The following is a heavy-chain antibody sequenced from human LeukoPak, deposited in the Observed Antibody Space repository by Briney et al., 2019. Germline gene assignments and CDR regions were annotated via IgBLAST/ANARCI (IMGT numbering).Heavy chain of an antibody. CDR2: INWNGGST. CDR1: GFTFDDYG. CDR3: ARDLGQFLEWLSKPSYFDY. V-gene: IGHV3-20*04. J-gene: IGHJ4*02. Sequence: GGSLRLSCAASGFTFDDYGMSWVRQAPGKGLERVSGINWNGGSTGYADSVKGRFTISRDNAKNSLYLQMNSLRAEDTALYYCARDLGQFLEWLSKPSYFDYWGQGTLVTVSS. D-gene: IGHD3-3*01.